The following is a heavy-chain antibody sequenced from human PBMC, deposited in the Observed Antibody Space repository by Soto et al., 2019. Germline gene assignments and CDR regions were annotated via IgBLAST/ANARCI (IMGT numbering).Heavy chain of an antibody. CDR3: ARARWLRLRAYDI. CDR2: IHHSGSS. Sequence: SETLSLTCAVSGGSISNNNWWCWVRQPPRKGLEWIGEIHHSGSSNYNPSLKSRVTISVDTSKNQFSLKLSSVTAADTAVYYGARARWLRLRAYDIWGQGTMVTVSS. CDR1: GGSISNNNW. J-gene: IGHJ3*02. V-gene: IGHV4-4*02. D-gene: IGHD5-12*01.